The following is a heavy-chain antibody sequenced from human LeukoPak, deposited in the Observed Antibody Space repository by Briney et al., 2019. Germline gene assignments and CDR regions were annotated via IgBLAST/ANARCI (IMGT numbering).Heavy chain of an antibody. CDR3: AALSRDDAFDI. V-gene: IGHV1-2*02. CDR1: GYTFTGYY. J-gene: IGHJ3*02. Sequence: ASVKVSCKASGYTFTGYYIHWVRQAPGQGLEWMGWINPYSGGTNYTQEFQGRVTMTRDTSISTAYMELSRLTSDDTAVYYCAALSRDDAFDIWGQGTMVTVSS. CDR2: INPYSGGT.